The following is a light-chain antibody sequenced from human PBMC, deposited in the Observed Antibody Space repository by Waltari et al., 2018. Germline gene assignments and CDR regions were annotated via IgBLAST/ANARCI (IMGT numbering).Light chain of an antibody. CDR2: RDS. J-gene: IGLJ2*01. CDR1: NIGSKN. Sequence: SYELTQPLSGSVALGQTARITCGGNNIGSKNVHGYQQKPGQAPVLVVYRDSNRPSGIPERFSGSNSGNTATLTISRAQAGDEADYYCQVWDSSTVVFGGGTKLTVL. V-gene: IGLV3-9*01. CDR3: QVWDSSTVV.